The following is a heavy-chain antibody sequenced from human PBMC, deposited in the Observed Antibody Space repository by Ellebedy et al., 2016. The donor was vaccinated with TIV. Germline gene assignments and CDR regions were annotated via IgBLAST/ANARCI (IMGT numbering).Heavy chain of an antibody. Sequence: GGSLRLSXAASGFTFSSYAMSWVRQAPGKGLEWVSAISGGAGNTYYAGSVKGRFTISRDNSKNTLYLQMNSLRAEDTALYYCAKSKGSGTPQFDYWGQGTLVTVSS. D-gene: IGHD3-10*01. CDR2: ISGGAGNT. CDR1: GFTFSSYA. V-gene: IGHV3-23*01. J-gene: IGHJ4*02. CDR3: AKSKGSGTPQFDY.